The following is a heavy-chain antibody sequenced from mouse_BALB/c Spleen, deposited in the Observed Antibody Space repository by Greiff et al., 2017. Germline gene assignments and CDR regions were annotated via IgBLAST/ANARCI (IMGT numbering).Heavy chain of an antibody. Sequence: VQLQQSGAELVRSGASVKLSCTASGFNIKDYYMHWVKQRPEQGLEWIGWIDPENGDTEYAPKFQGKATMTADTSSNTAYLQLSSLTSEDTAVYYCNAGRGGPFDDWGQGTTLTVSS. CDR1: GFNIKDYY. J-gene: IGHJ2*01. CDR2: IDPENGDT. CDR3: NAGRGGPFDD. V-gene: IGHV14-4*02.